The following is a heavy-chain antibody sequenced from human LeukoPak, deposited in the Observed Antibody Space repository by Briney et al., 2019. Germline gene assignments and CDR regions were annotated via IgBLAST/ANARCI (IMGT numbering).Heavy chain of an antibody. J-gene: IGHJ3*01. CDR1: GFTFSSYW. CDR2: IKQDGSEK. D-gene: IGHD3-10*01. Sequence: PGGSLRLSCAASGFTFSSYWMSWVRQASGKGLEWVANIKQDGSEKYYVDSVKGRFTISRDNAKNSLYLQMNSLGPEDAAVYYCARSFLMSFGELLSGGFDVWGQGAMVTVSS. V-gene: IGHV3-7*01. CDR3: ARSFLMSFGELLSGGFDV.